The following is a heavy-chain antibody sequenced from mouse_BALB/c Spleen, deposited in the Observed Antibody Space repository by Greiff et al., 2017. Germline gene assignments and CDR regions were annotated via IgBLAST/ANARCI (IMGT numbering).Heavy chain of an antibody. CDR2: ISDGGSYT. CDR1: GFTFSDYY. V-gene: IGHV5-4*02. CDR3: ARDRRRAMDY. Sequence: EVQLQESGGGLVKPGGSLKLSCAASGFTFSDYYMYWVRQTPEKRLEWVATISDGGSYTYYPDSVKGRFTISRDNAKNNLYLQMSSLKSEDTAMYYCARDRRRAMDYWGQGTSVTVSS. J-gene: IGHJ4*01.